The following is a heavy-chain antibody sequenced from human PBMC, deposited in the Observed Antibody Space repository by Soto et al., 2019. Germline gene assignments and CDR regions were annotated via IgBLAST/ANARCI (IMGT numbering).Heavy chain of an antibody. CDR3: AKGRGDSGYYSLFDY. J-gene: IGHJ4*02. V-gene: IGHV3-9*01. CDR1: GFTFDDYA. D-gene: IGHD3-22*01. CDR2: ISWNSGSI. Sequence: EVQLVESGGGLVQPGRSLRLSCAASGFTFDDYAMHWVRQAPGKGLEWVSGISWNSGSIGYADSVKGRFTISRDNAKNSLYLQMNSLSAEDTALYYCAKGRGDSGYYSLFDYWGQGTLVTVSS.